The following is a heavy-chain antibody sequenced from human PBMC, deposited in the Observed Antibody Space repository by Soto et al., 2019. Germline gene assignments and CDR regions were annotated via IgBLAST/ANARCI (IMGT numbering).Heavy chain of an antibody. V-gene: IGHV3-9*01. J-gene: IGHJ4*02. Sequence: GGSLRLSCAASGFTFSSYRMNWVRQAPGKGLEWVSGISWNSGSIGYADSVKGRFTISRDNAKNSLYLQMNSLRAEDTALYYCAKANVPLRYYYDSSGYPRIKYYFDYWGQGTLVTVSS. CDR2: ISWNSGSI. D-gene: IGHD3-22*01. CDR3: AKANVPLRYYYDSSGYPRIKYYFDY. CDR1: GFTFSSYR.